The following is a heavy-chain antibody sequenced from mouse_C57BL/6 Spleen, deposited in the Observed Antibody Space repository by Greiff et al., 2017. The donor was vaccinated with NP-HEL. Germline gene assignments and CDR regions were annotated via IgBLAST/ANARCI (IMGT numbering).Heavy chain of an antibody. CDR1: GYTFTSYW. D-gene: IGHD1-1*01. V-gene: IGHV1-61*01. Sequence: VQLQQPGAELVRPGSSVKLSCKASGYTFTSYWMDWVKQRPGQGLEWIGNIYPSDSETHYNQKFKDKATLTVDKSSSTAYMQLSSLTSEDSAVYYCARRGDYSYYYAMDYWGQGTSVTVSS. CDR3: ARRGDYSYYYAMDY. CDR2: IYPSDSET. J-gene: IGHJ4*01.